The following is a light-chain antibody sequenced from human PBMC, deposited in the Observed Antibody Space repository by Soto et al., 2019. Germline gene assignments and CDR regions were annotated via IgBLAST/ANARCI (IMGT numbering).Light chain of an antibody. CDR3: SSSTTSSSDV. V-gene: IGLV2-14*01. Sequence: SALTQPASVSGSPGQSITISCTGTSSDVGGFNYVSWYQQHPGKAPKLLIFDVYSRPSGISNRFSGYKSGNTASLTISGLQAEDQADYYCSSSTTSSSDVFGAGPKGTVL. CDR2: DVY. CDR1: SSDVGGFNY. J-gene: IGLJ1*01.